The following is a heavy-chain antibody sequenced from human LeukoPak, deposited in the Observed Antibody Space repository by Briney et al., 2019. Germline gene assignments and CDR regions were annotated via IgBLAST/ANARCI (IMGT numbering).Heavy chain of an antibody. D-gene: IGHD3-22*01. CDR3: ARGYYDSSGYINTFDY. CDR2: ISSSSSTI. Sequence: GGSLRLSCAASGFTLSSYSMNWVRQAPGKGLEWVSYISSSSSTIYYADSVRGRFTISRDNAKNSLYLQMNNLRVEDTAVYYCARGYYDSSGYINTFDYWGQGTLVTVSS. CDR1: GFTLSSYS. V-gene: IGHV3-48*01. J-gene: IGHJ4*02.